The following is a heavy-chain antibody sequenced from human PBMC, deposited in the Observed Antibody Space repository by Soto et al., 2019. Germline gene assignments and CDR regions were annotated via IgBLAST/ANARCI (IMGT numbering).Heavy chain of an antibody. Sequence: GGSLRLSCAASGFTFSSYGMHWVRQAPGKGLEWVAVISYDGSNKYYADSVKGRFTISRDNSKNTLYLQMNSLRAEDTAVYYCAKDLEQLAHYWGQGTLVTVSS. D-gene: IGHD6-13*01. CDR3: AKDLEQLAHY. J-gene: IGHJ4*02. CDR2: ISYDGSNK. CDR1: GFTFSSYG. V-gene: IGHV3-30*18.